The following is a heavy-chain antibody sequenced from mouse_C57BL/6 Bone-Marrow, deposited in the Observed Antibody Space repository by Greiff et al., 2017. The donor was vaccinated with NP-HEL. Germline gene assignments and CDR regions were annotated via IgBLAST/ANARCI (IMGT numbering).Heavy chain of an antibody. D-gene: IGHD4-1*01. V-gene: IGHV4-1*01. J-gene: IGHJ2*01. CDR1: GVDFSRYW. CDR2: INPDSSTI. Sequence: EASGVDFSRYWICWVRRAQRKGLEWIGEINPDSSTINYAPTLKDKFIISRDNANNTLYLQMSKVRSEDTALYYCARNWDVGFDYWGQGTTLTVSS. CDR3: ARNWDVGFDY.